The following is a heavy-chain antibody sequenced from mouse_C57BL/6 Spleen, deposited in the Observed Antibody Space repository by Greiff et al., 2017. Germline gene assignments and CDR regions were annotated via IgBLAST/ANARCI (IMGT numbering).Heavy chain of an antibody. J-gene: IGHJ2*01. CDR2: IWRGGST. D-gene: IGHD2-2*01. V-gene: IGHV2-5*01. Sequence: QVQLKESGPGLVQPSQSLSITCTVSGFSLTSYGVHWVRQSPGKGLEWLGVIWRGGSTDYNAAFMSRLSITKDNSKSQVFFKMNSLQADDTAIYYCAKNYADGYGYFDYWGQGTTLTVSS. CDR1: GFSLTSYG. CDR3: AKNYADGYGYFDY.